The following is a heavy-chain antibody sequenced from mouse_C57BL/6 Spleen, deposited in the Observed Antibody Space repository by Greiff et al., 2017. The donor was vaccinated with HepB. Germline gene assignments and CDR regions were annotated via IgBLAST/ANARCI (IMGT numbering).Heavy chain of an antibody. CDR1: GYTFTSYW. CDR3: ARDDDDGYYAMDY. Sequence: VQLQQPGAELVKPGASVKLSCKASGYTFTSYWMHWVKQRPGQGLEWIGMIHPNSGSTNYNEKFKSKATLTVDKSSSTAYMQLSSLTSEDSAVYYCARDDDDGYYAMDYWGQGTSVTVSS. V-gene: IGHV1-64*01. CDR2: IHPNSGST. J-gene: IGHJ4*01. D-gene: IGHD2-4*01.